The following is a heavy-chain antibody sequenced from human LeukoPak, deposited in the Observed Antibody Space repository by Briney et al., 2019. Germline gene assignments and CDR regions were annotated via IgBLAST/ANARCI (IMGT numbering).Heavy chain of an antibody. V-gene: IGHV3-7*01. CDR2: IKKDGSEN. D-gene: IGHD5-18*01. CDR3: ARHLSGVTGYSYGRGIDY. CDR1: GLTFSSYW. Sequence: PGGSLRLSCAASGLTFSSYWMSWVRQAPGKGLEWVANIKKDGSENYYVDSVKGRFTISRDNAKKSLYLQMKSLRAEDTAVYYCARHLSGVTGYSYGRGIDYWGQGTLVTVSS. J-gene: IGHJ4*02.